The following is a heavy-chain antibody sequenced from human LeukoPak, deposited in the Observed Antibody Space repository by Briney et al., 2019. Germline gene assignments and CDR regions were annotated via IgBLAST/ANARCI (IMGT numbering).Heavy chain of an antibody. CDR3: ARGSRMYYDFWSGTFDY. V-gene: IGHV4-34*01. D-gene: IGHD3-3*01. Sequence: KPSETLSLTCAVYGGSFSGYYWSWIRQPPGKGLEWIGEINHSGSTNYNPSLKSRVTISVDTSKNQFSLKLSSVTAADTAVYYCARGSRMYYDFWSGTFDYWGQGTLVTVSS. J-gene: IGHJ4*02. CDR2: INHSGST. CDR1: GGSFSGYY.